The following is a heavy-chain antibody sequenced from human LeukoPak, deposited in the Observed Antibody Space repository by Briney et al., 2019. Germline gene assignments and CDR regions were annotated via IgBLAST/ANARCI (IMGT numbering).Heavy chain of an antibody. Sequence: ASVKVSCKASGYTFTDFYIHWVRQAPGQGLEWMGWINPNSGGTNYAQRFQGRVTTTRDTSISTAYMELSRLRSDDTAVYYCARADMSSDYTPNDYWGQGTLVTVSS. CDR2: INPNSGGT. CDR3: ARADMSSDYTPNDY. D-gene: IGHD3-3*01. V-gene: IGHV1-2*02. J-gene: IGHJ4*02. CDR1: GYTFTDFY.